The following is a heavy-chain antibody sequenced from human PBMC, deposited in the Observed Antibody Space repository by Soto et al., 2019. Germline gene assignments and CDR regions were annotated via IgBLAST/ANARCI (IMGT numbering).Heavy chain of an antibody. V-gene: IGHV1-8*01. CDR2: MNPNSGNT. D-gene: IGHD3-3*01. J-gene: IGHJ6*03. CDR3: AREGENYDFWSGYTWPYYYYYMDV. Sequence: ASVKVSYKASGYTFTSYDINWVRQATGQGLEWMGWMNPNSGNTGYAQKFQGRVTMTRNTSISTAYMELSSLRSEDTAVYYCAREGENYDFWSGYTWPYYYYYMDVWGKGTTVTVSS. CDR1: GYTFTSYD.